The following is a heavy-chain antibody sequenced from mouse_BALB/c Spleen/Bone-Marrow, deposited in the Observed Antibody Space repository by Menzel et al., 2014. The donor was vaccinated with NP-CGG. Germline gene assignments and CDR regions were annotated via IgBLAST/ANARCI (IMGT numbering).Heavy chain of an antibody. J-gene: IGHJ4*01. V-gene: IGHV1-87*01. CDR2: IYPGDGDT. D-gene: IGHD1-1*01. CDR1: GYTFTSYW. CDR3: ARNYYYGSSWSAMDY. Sequence: QVQLKQSGAELARPGASVKLSCKASGYTFTSYWMQWVKQRPGQGLEWIGAIYPGDGDTRNTQKFKGKATLTADKSSSTAYIQLSSLASEDSAVYYCARNYYYGSSWSAMDYWGQGTSVTVSS.